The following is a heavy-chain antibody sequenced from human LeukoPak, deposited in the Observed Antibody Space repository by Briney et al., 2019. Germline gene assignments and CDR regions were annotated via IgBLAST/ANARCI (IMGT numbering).Heavy chain of an antibody. J-gene: IGHJ4*02. CDR2: IYSGGST. D-gene: IGHD3-10*01. CDR1: GFTVSSNY. Sequence: GGSLRLSCAASGFTVSSNYMSWVRQAPGKGLEWVSVIYSGGSTYYADSVKGRFTISRDNSKNTLYLQMNSLRAEDTAVYYCARDPGGSGSYSFDYWGQGTLVTVSS. V-gene: IGHV3-53*01. CDR3: ARDPGGSGSYSFDY.